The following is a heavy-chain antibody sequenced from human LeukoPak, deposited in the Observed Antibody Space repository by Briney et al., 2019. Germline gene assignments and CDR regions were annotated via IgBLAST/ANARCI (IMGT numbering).Heavy chain of an antibody. CDR3: ASRDGDYVPPQDYYYYYGMDV. V-gene: IGHV1-46*01. J-gene: IGHJ6*04. Sequence: GASVKVSCKASGYTFTSYYMHWVRQAPGQGLEWMGIINPSGGSTSYAQKFQGRVTMTRDTSTSTVYMELSSLRSEDTAVYYCASRDGDYVPPQDYYYYYGMDVWGKGTTVTVSS. D-gene: IGHD4-17*01. CDR1: GYTFTSYY. CDR2: INPSGGST.